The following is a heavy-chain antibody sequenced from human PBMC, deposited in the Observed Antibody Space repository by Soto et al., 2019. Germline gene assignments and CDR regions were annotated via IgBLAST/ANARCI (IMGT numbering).Heavy chain of an antibody. Sequence: GGSLRLSCATSGFTFSTYVMAWVRQAPGKGLEWVSMISDSGDTTYYADSVKGRFTISRDNSKNTVFLQMTSLTAEDTGIYFCAKVPAPYRYYFDYGGQGTLVTVSS. J-gene: IGHJ4*02. D-gene: IGHD3-16*02. CDR3: AKVPAPYRYYFDY. V-gene: IGHV3-23*01. CDR2: ISDSGDTT. CDR1: GFTFSTYV.